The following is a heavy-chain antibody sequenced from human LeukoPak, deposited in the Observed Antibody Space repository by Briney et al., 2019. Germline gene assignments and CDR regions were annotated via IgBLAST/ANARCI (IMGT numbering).Heavy chain of an antibody. CDR3: ARDDAGGYGGYPH. V-gene: IGHV3-21*01. Sequence: AGGSLRLSCAASGFTFSSYSMNWVRQAPGKGLEWVSSISSSSSYIYYADSVKGRFTISRDNAKNSLYLQMNSLRAEDTAVYYCARDDAGGYGGYPHWGQGTLVTVSS. CDR1: GFTFSSYS. J-gene: IGHJ4*02. D-gene: IGHD4-17*01. CDR2: ISSSSSYI.